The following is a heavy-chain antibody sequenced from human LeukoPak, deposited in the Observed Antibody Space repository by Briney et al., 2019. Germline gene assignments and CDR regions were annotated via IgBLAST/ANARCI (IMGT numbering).Heavy chain of an antibody. D-gene: IGHD6-6*01. V-gene: IGHV1-69*13. CDR1: GGTFSSYA. J-gene: IGHJ6*02. CDR3: ARLDEYSSSSRYYGMDV. CDR2: IIPIFGTA. Sequence: SVKVSCKASGGTFSSYAISWVRQAPGQGLEWMGGIIPIFGTANYAQKFQGRVTITADESTSTAYMELSSLRSEDTAVYYCARLDEYSSSSRYYGMDVWGQGTTVTVSS.